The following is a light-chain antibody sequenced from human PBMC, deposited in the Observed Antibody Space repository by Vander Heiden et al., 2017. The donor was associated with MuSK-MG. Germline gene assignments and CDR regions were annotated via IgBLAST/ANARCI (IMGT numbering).Light chain of an antibody. CDR2: DAS. CDR1: QDISNY. V-gene: IGKV1-33*01. J-gene: IGKJ2*04. Sequence: DIQMTQSPSSLSASVGDRVTITSQASQDISNYLNWYQQKPGKAPKLLIYDASNLETGVPSRFSGSGSGTDFTFTISSLQPEDIATYYCQQEDNLPRSFGQGTKLDIK. CDR3: QQEDNLPRS.